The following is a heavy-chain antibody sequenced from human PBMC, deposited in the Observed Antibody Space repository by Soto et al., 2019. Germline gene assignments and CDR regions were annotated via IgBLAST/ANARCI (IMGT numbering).Heavy chain of an antibody. CDR3: ARDRKPSVYNGLSV. CDR1: GFTFSDYY. J-gene: IGHJ6*02. D-gene: IGHD2-8*01. CDR2: ISDRGVAT. V-gene: IGHV3-11*01. Sequence: QVHLVESGGDLVKPGGSLRLSCAASGFTFSDYYMAWIRQAPGKGLEWVSYISDRGVATYADSVKGRFTISRDNAKNSLFLQMDSLRVEDTAAYYCARDRKPSVYNGLSVWGQGTTVIVSS.